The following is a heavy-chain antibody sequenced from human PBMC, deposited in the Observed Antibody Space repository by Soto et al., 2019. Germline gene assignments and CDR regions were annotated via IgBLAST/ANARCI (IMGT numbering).Heavy chain of an antibody. Sequence: SVKVSCKASGGTFSSYATSWVRQAPGQGLEWMGGIIPIFGTTNYAQKFQGRVTITADESTSTAYMELSSLRSEDTAVYYCARDLGVEHQLLYGGGGHPNWSDLWGQGTQVTVSS. CDR3: ARDLGVEHQLLYGGGGHPNWSDL. J-gene: IGHJ5*02. CDR2: IIPIFGTT. V-gene: IGHV1-69*13. CDR1: GGTFSSYA. D-gene: IGHD2-2*02.